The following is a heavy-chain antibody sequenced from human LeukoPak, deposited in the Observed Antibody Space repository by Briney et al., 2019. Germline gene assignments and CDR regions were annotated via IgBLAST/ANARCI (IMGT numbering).Heavy chain of an antibody. CDR2: ISDPHSGSET. J-gene: IGHJ5*01. CDR3: AKETSAYYGWFVS. V-gene: IGHV3-23*01. CDR1: GFTFSSYT. D-gene: IGHD3-22*01. Sequence: PGGSLRLSCAASGFTFSSYTMNWVRQALGQGLEWVSTISDPHSGSETHYADSVKGRFTIARDSSRNTLDLQMNSLRADDTAVYYCAKETSAYYGWFVSWGQGTLVRVSS.